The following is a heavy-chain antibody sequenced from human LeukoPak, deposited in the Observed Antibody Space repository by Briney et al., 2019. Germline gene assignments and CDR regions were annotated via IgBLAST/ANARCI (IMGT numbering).Heavy chain of an antibody. J-gene: IGHJ4*02. Sequence: GGSLRLSCAASGFTFSSYGMHWVRQAPGKGLEWVAVISYDGSNKYYADPVRGRFTISRDNSKNTLYLQTNSLRVEDTAVYYCAKDVRALNNYGSGSSGFYWGQGTLVTVSS. V-gene: IGHV3-30*18. D-gene: IGHD3-10*01. CDR2: ISYDGSNK. CDR3: AKDVRALNNYGSGSSGFY. CDR1: GFTFSSYG.